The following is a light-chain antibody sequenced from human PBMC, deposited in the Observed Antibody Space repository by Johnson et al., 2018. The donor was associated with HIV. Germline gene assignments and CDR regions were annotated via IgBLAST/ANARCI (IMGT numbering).Light chain of an antibody. CDR1: SSNIGNNY. CDR2: ENN. J-gene: IGLJ1*01. V-gene: IGLV1-51*02. Sequence: QSVLTQPPSVSAATGQKVAISCSGSSSNIGNNYVSWYQQLPGTAPKLLIYENNKRPSGIPDRFSGSKSGTSATLGITGLQTGDEADYYCGTWDSSLSADVFGTGTKVTVL. CDR3: GTWDSSLSADV.